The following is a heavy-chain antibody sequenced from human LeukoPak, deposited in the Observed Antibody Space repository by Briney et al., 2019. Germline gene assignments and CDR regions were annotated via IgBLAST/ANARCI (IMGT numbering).Heavy chain of an antibody. CDR3: AREYRDYSNYVDY. CDR2: IWYDGSNK. CDR1: GFTFSSYG. V-gene: IGHV3-33*01. D-gene: IGHD4-11*01. J-gene: IGHJ4*02. Sequence: GGSLRLSCAASGFTFSSYGMHWVRQAPGKGLEWVVVIWYDGSNKYYADSVKGRFTISRDNSKNTLYLQMNSLRAEDTAVYYCAREYRDYSNYVDYWGQGTLVTVSS.